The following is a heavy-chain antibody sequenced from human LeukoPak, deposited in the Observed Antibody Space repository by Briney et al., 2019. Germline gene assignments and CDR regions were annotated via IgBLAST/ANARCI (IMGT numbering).Heavy chain of an antibody. V-gene: IGHV1-8*01. CDR3: ARVPSGGDYLQRGRKKPHFDY. J-gene: IGHJ4*02. D-gene: IGHD4-17*01. CDR2: MNPNSGNT. Sequence: ASVKVSCKASGYTFTSYDINWVRQATGQGLEWMGWMNPNSGNTGYAQKFQGRVTMTRNTSISTAYMELSSLRSEDTAVYYCARVPSGGDYLQRGRKKPHFDYWGQGTLVTVSS. CDR1: GYTFTSYD.